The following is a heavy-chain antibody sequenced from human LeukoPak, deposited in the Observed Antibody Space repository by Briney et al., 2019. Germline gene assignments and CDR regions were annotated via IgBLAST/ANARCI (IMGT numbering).Heavy chain of an antibody. CDR1: GGSISSCY. J-gene: IGHJ6*03. D-gene: IGHD2-2*01. CDR3: ARVGNIVVGDYYYMDV. Sequence: PSETLSLTCTVSGGSISSCYWSWIRQPPGKGLEWIGYINYSGSTKFNPSLKSRVTISVDTSKNQFSLKLSSVTAADTAVYYCARVGNIVVGDYYYMDVWGKGTTVTVSS. V-gene: IGHV4-59*01. CDR2: INYSGST.